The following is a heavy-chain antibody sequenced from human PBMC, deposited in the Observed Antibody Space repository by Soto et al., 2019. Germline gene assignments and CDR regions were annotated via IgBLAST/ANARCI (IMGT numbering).Heavy chain of an antibody. CDR2: IIPIFGTA. CDR1: GGTFSSYA. D-gene: IGHD2-15*01. J-gene: IGHJ5*02. V-gene: IGHV1-69*06. Sequence: QVQLVQSGAEVKKPGSSVKVSCKASGGTFSSYAISWVRQAPGQGLEWMGGIIPIFGTANYAQKFQGRVTITADKSTSTVYMELSSLRSEDTAVYYCARRLDCSGGSCYPGAWFDPWGHGSLVTVSS. CDR3: ARRLDCSGGSCYPGAWFDP.